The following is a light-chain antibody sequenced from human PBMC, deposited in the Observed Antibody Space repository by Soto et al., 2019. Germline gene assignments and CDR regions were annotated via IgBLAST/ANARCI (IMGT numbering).Light chain of an antibody. Sequence: DIQMTQSPSSLSASVGDRVTITCQASQHIWNYLNWYQQKPGKAPKLLIYDASSLQTGVPSRFSGSGSGTDFTFTINNLQPEDIATYYCQQNDNVPITFGQGTRLEIK. CDR2: DAS. CDR1: QHIWNY. CDR3: QQNDNVPIT. V-gene: IGKV1-33*01. J-gene: IGKJ5*01.